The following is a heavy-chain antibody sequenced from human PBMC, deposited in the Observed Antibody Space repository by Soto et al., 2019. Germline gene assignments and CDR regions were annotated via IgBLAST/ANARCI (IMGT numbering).Heavy chain of an antibody. Sequence: QVQLEQSGAEMRSPGASVKVSCKASGDRFTGYYIHWVRQAPGQGLEWMGWINPDSGATNYAQNFQGWVTITRDTSTSAAYMEVNRLRSDDTAVYYCARGKRDSGYEPGAYWGQGTLVTVSS. CDR1: GDRFTGYY. V-gene: IGHV1-2*04. D-gene: IGHD5-12*01. CDR3: ARGKRDSGYEPGAY. J-gene: IGHJ4*02. CDR2: INPDSGAT.